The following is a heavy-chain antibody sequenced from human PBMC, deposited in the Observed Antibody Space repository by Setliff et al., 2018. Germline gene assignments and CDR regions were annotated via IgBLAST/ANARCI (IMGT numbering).Heavy chain of an antibody. CDR2: FYHSGST. D-gene: IGHD2-8*02. J-gene: IGHJ4*02. CDR3: ASSNVDTGGTFDY. CDR1: GGSISSSSYY. Sequence: SETLSLTCTVSGGSISSSSYYWGWVRQPPGKGLEWIGEFYHSGSTNYNPSLKSRVTISVDNSKNQFSLKLSSVPAADTAVYYCASSNVDTGGTFDYWGQGTLVTVSS. V-gene: IGHV4-39*07.